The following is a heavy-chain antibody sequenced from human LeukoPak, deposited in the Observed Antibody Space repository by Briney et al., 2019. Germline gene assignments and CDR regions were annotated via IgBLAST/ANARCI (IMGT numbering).Heavy chain of an antibody. V-gene: IGHV3-33*01. CDR3: ARDRVRNYYGSVAIQYCMDV. J-gene: IGHJ6*02. D-gene: IGHD3-10*01. Sequence: GGSLRLSCAASGFTFSIYGMHWVRQAPGKGLEWVAVIWYDGSNKYYADSVKGRFTISRDNSKNTLYLQMNSLRAEDTAVYYCARDRVRNYYGSVAIQYCMDVWGQGTTVTVSS. CDR1: GFTFSIYG. CDR2: IWYDGSNK.